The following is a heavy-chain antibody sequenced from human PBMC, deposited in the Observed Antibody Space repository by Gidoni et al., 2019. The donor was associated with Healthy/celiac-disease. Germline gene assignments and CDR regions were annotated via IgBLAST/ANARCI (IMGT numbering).Heavy chain of an antibody. CDR3: ARDYDFWSGLNYYYYGMDV. D-gene: IGHD3-3*01. CDR2: ISSSSSTI. V-gene: IGHV3-48*04. CDR1: GFTFSSYS. Sequence: EVQLVESGGGLVQPGGSLRLSCAASGFTFSSYSMNWFRQAPGKGLEWVSYISSSSSTIYYADSVKGRFTISRDNAKNSLYLQMNSLRAEDTAVYYCARDYDFWSGLNYYYYGMDVWGQGTTVTVSS. J-gene: IGHJ6*02.